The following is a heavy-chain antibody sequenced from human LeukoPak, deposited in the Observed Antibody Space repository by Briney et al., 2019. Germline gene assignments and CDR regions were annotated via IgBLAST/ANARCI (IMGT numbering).Heavy chain of an antibody. Sequence: GGSLRLSCAASGFTFDDYAMHGIRQAPGKGLEWVSGISWNSVMIGYADSVKGRFTISRDNAKNSLYLQMNSLRAEDTALFYCAKVRSSRCFQGSFDIWGQGTMVTVSS. CDR3: AKVRSSRCFQGSFDI. CDR1: GFTFDDYA. D-gene: IGHD4/OR15-4a*01. CDR2: ISWNSVMI. J-gene: IGHJ3*02. V-gene: IGHV3-9*01.